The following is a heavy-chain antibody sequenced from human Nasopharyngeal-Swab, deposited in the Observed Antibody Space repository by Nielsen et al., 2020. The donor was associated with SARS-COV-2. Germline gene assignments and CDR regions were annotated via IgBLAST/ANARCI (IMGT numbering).Heavy chain of an antibody. V-gene: IGHV3-30*03. CDR2: ISYDGSNK. CDR1: GFTFSSYG. Sequence: GESLKISCAASGFTFSSYGMHWVRQAPGKGLEWVAVISYDGSNKYYADSVKGRFTISRDNSKNTLYLQMNSLRVEDTAVYYCARAPSTVTTRGWFDPWGQGTLVTVSS. J-gene: IGHJ5*02. CDR3: ARAPSTVTTRGWFDP. D-gene: IGHD4-17*01.